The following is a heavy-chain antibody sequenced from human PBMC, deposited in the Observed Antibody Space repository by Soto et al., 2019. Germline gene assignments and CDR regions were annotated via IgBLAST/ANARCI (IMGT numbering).Heavy chain of an antibody. CDR3: ARDGPPTTTGVGPSYSMDV. J-gene: IGHJ6*02. D-gene: IGHD3-3*01. CDR1: GYTFTSYQ. CDR2: INPSGGRI. Sequence: QMLLVQSGAEVKKTGASVKVSCKASGYTFTSYQMHCVRQAPGQGLEWMGIINPSGGRITYAPRCQGRVMMTRETSTNTVYMELRSLRSADTAVYYCARDGPPTTTGVGPSYSMDVWGQGTTVTVS. V-gene: IGHV1-46*01.